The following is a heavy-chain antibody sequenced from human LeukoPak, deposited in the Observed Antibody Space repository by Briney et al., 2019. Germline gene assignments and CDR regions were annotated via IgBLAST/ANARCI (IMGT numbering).Heavy chain of an antibody. Sequence: ASVKVSCKASGYSFTSYAITWVRQAPGQGLEWMGWISGSNGNTNYAQKFQGRVTMTRDTSISTAYMELSRLRSDDTAVYYCVVVVRGYWGQGTLVTVSS. D-gene: IGHD2-15*01. CDR1: GYSFTSYA. J-gene: IGHJ4*02. CDR2: ISGSNGNT. CDR3: VVVVRGY. V-gene: IGHV1-18*01.